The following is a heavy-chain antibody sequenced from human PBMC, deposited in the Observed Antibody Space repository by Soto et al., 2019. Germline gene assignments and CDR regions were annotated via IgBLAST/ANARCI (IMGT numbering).Heavy chain of an antibody. CDR1: GFTFSSYA. Sequence: GGSLRLSCAASGFTFSSYAMHWVRQAPGKGLEWVAVISYDGSNKYYADSVKGRFTISRDNSKNTLYLQMNSLRAEDTAVYYCARDLFGRGYSGYDKGLMSTVTTAFDYWGQGTLVTVSS. J-gene: IGHJ4*02. CDR3: ARDLFGRGYSGYDKGLMSTVTTAFDY. D-gene: IGHD5-12*01. V-gene: IGHV3-30-3*01. CDR2: ISYDGSNK.